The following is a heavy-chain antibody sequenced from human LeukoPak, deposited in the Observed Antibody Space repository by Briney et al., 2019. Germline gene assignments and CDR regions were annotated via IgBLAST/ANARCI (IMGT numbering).Heavy chain of an antibody. V-gene: IGHV5-51*01. CDR1: GYSFSNYW. Sequence: GESLKISCKGLGYSFSNYWSAWVRQMPGKGLEWMGIIYPGGPETRYDPSFQGHVTISADRSTSTAYLQWSSLRASDTAMYYCARASRDGYNQNFDHWGQGTLVTVSS. J-gene: IGHJ4*02. CDR3: ARASRDGYNQNFDH. CDR2: IYPGGPET. D-gene: IGHD5-24*01.